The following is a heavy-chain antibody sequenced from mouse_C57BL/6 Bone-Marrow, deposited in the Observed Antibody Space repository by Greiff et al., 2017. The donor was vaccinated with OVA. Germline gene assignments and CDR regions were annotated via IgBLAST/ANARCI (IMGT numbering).Heavy chain of an antibody. Sequence: QVQLQQSGAELARPGASVTLSCKASGYTFTSYGISWVKQRTGQGLEWIGDIYPRSGNTYYNEKFKGKATLTADKSSSTAYMELRSLTSEDSAVYFCARGYGSSYGYWGQGTTLTVSA. CDR1: GYTFTSYG. D-gene: IGHD1-1*01. CDR3: ARGYGSSYGY. J-gene: IGHJ2*01. CDR2: IYPRSGNT. V-gene: IGHV1-81*01.